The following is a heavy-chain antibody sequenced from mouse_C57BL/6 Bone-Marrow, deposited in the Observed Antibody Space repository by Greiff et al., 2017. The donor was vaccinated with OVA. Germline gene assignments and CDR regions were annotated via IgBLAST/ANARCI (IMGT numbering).Heavy chain of an antibody. CDR1: GFNFTDDY. D-gene: IGHD3-1*01. Sequence: VQLQQSGAELVRPGASVKLSCTASGFNFTDDYMHWVKQRPEQGLEWIGLIDPENGDTDYAQKFKGKATIPADTSSNTAYLQLSSLTSEDTAVYYCTTLGSSGYGYWGQVTTVTGST. V-gene: IGHV14-4*01. CDR3: TTLGSSGYGY. CDR2: IDPENGDT. J-gene: IGHJ2*01.